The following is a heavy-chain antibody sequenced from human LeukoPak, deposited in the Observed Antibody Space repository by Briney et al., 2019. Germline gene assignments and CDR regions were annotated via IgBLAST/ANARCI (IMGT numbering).Heavy chain of an antibody. Sequence: PGGSLRLSCAASGFTFSSYSMNWVRQAPGKGLEWVSSISSSSSYIYYADSVKGRFTISRDNAKNSLYLQMNSLRAEDTAVYYCAREPQLLNAFDIWSQGTMVTVSS. CDR1: GFTFSSYS. CDR3: AREPQLLNAFDI. CDR2: ISSSSSYI. J-gene: IGHJ3*02. D-gene: IGHD2-2*01. V-gene: IGHV3-21*01.